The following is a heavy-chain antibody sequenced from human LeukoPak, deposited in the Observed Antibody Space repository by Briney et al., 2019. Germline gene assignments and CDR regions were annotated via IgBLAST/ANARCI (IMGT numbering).Heavy chain of an antibody. CDR1: GFTFRGYW. V-gene: IGHV3-74*03. D-gene: IGHD3-3*01. Sequence: QTGGSLRLFCAASGFTFRGYWMHWVRQGPEEGLELVSRIDNDGDGILYAASVKGRFNPSRDSAKNTLYLQMNSLRFEDTAVYYCATGGGWVPSFGVVTHIDVWGKGTTVTVSS. J-gene: IGHJ6*03. CDR3: ATGGGWVPSFGVVTHIDV. CDR2: IDNDGDGI.